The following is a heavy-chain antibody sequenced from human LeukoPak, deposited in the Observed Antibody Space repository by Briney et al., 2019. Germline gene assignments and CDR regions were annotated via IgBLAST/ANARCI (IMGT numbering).Heavy chain of an antibody. CDR1: GYTLTELS. J-gene: IGHJ4*02. D-gene: IGHD2-15*01. CDR2: FDPEDGET. Sequence: ASVKVSCKVSGYTLTELSMHWVRQAPGKGLEWMGGFDPEDGETIYAQKFQGRVTMTEDASTDTAYMELSSLRSEDTAVYYCARGYSSGGSCSDWGQGTLVTVSS. V-gene: IGHV1-24*01. CDR3: ARGYSSGGSCSD.